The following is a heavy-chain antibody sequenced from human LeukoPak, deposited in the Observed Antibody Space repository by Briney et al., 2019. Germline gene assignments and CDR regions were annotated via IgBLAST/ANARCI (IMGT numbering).Heavy chain of an antibody. CDR1: GGSISSSSYY. J-gene: IGHJ5*02. Sequence: SETLSLTCTVSGGSISSSSYYWGWIRQPPGKGLEWIGRIYASGSTNYNPSLKSRLTMSLDTSKNQFSLNLRSVTAADTAVYYCARVHDYNWFDPWGQGTLVTVSS. D-gene: IGHD2-21*02. CDR2: IYASGST. V-gene: IGHV4-39*07. CDR3: ARVHDYNWFDP.